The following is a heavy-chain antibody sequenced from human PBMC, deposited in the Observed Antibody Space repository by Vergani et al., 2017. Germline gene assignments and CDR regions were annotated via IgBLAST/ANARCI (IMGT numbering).Heavy chain of an antibody. J-gene: IGHJ4*02. Sequence: QVQLVESGGGVVQPGGSLRLSCAASGFTFRSYGMHWVRQAPGKGLEWVAFIRYDGSNKYYADSVKGRFTISRDNSKNTLYLQMNSLRAEDTAVYYCAKDVSSGWYGGGYWGQGTLVTVSS. CDR1: GFTFRSYG. V-gene: IGHV3-30*02. D-gene: IGHD6-19*01. CDR3: AKDVSSGWYGGGY. CDR2: IRYDGSNK.